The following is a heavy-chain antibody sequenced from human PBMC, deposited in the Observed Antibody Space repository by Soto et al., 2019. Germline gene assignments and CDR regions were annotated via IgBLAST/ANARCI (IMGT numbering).Heavy chain of an antibody. CDR3: ARDHGYAYAFDI. CDR1: GGTFSSYT. D-gene: IGHD5-12*01. CDR2: IIPILAIA. V-gene: IGHV1-69*08. Sequence: QVQLVQSGAEVKKSGSSVNVSCKASGGTFSSYTINWVRQAPGQGLEWMGRIIPILAIANYAQKFQGRVTITADKSTSTAYMELSSLRSEDTAVYYCARDHGYAYAFDIWGQGTMVTVSS. J-gene: IGHJ3*02.